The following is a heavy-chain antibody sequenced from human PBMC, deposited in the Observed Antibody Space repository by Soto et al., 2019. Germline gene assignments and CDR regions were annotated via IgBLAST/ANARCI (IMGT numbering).Heavy chain of an antibody. CDR2: IYYNVNT. V-gene: IGHV4-39*01. Sequence: QLQLQESGPGLVKPSETLSLTCTVSGGSISSSGYYCAWIRQPPEKGPEWVASIYYNVNTYYNPSFKSRLPIAGDAYQNHFSLKLRSVTVAEVVVYYCVIHERGPAFGPWGQGTLVTVSS. J-gene: IGHJ5*02. CDR1: GGSISSSGYY. D-gene: IGHD3-10*01. CDR3: VIHERGPAFGP.